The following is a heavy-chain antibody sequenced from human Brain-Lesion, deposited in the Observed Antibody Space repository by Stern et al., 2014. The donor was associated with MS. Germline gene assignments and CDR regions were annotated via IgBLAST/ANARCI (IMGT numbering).Heavy chain of an antibody. CDR1: GGSVSSTSYA. CDR2: IYYSGDT. V-gene: IGHV4-39*01. D-gene: IGHD2-15*01. Sequence: VQLVESGPGLVKPSETLSLTCTVAGGSVSSTSYAWAWIRPPPGKGLEWIGTIYYSGDTHYSPSLKSLLTISLATSQNSFSPQLGSVTAADTAVYYCAGEEDIRYCSGGSCTGNWFDPWGQGTLVTVSS. CDR3: AGEEDIRYCSGGSCTGNWFDP. J-gene: IGHJ5*02.